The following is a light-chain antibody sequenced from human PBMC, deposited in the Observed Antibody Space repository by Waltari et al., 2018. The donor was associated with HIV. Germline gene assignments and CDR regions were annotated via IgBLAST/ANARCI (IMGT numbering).Light chain of an antibody. CDR3: AAWDDSVNGLV. CDR2: HKS. J-gene: IGLJ3*02. CDR1: SSNIGSNT. V-gene: IGLV1-44*01. Sequence: QSVLTQPPSASGTAGQRVTISCSGTSSNIGSNTVNWYQQLPGTAPKLLIYHKSQRPSGVPDRFSGSKSGTSASLAISGLQSEDEADYYCAAWDDSVNGLVFGGGTKLTV.